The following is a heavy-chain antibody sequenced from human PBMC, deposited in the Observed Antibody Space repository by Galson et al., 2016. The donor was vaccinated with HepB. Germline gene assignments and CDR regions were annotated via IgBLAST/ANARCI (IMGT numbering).Heavy chain of an antibody. D-gene: IGHD3-3*01. Sequence: TVSGGSISSSRHYWGWIRQPPGKGPEWIGSIYYSGTTYYNPSLKSRVTISVDTSKDQFSLKLSSVTAADTAVYYRVLIPYNFWSGWAGDLWGQGTLVTVSS. CDR3: VLIPYNFWSGWAGDL. CDR2: IYYSGTT. J-gene: IGHJ5*02. CDR1: GGSISSSRHY. V-gene: IGHV4-39*01.